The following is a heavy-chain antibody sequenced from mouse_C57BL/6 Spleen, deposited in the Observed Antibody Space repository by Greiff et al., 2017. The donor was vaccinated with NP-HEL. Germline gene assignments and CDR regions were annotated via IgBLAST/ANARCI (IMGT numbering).Heavy chain of an antibody. CDR2: INPSNGGT. V-gene: IGHV1-19*01. Sequence: EVQLQQSGPVLVKPGASVKMSCKASGYTFTDYYMNWVKQSHGKSLEWIGVINPSNGGTSYNQKFKGKATLTVDKSSSTAYMELNSLPSEDSAVYYCARGCITTVVANWYFDAWGTGTTVTVSS. D-gene: IGHD1-1*01. J-gene: IGHJ1*03. CDR1: GYTFTDYY. CDR3: ARGCITTVVANWYFDA.